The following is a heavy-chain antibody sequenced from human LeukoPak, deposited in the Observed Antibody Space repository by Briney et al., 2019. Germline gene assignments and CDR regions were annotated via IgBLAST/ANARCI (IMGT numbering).Heavy chain of an antibody. J-gene: IGHJ4*02. V-gene: IGHV4-4*09. CDR2: IYTSGST. CDR1: GGSISSYY. CDR3: ARREEGYCSSTSCSYYFDY. Sequence: PSETLSLTCTVSGGSISSYYRSWIRQPPGKGLEWIGYIYTSGSTNYNPSLKSRVTISVDTSKNQFSLKLSSVTAADTAVYYRARREEGYCSSTSCSYYFDYWGQGTLVTVSS. D-gene: IGHD2-2*01.